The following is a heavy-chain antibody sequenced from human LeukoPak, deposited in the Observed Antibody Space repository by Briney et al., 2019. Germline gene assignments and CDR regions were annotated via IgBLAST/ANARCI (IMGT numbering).Heavy chain of an antibody. Sequence: GGSLRLSCEASGFTFRGILMHWVRQAPGRGLEWVSSIIADGETTYYAAPVKGRFTISRDNSKNTLTLQMNSLRAEDSAVYYCARATRNGYDYWGQGTLVTVSS. CDR1: GFTFRGIL. J-gene: IGHJ4*02. CDR3: ARATRNGYDY. V-gene: IGHV3-23*01. D-gene: IGHD5-24*01. CDR2: IIADGETT.